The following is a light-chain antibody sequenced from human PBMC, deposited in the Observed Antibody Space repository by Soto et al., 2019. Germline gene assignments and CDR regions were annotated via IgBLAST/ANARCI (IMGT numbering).Light chain of an antibody. J-gene: IGKJ1*01. CDR3: QQYNSWPWT. CDR2: GAS. V-gene: IGKV3-15*01. Sequence: ERVMTQSPATLSVSPGERATLSCRASQSVSSQLAWYQQKPGQAPSLRIYGASTRATGVPARFSGSGSGTEFTLTISSLQSEDFAIYFCQQYNSWPWTFGQGTKVEIK. CDR1: QSVSSQ.